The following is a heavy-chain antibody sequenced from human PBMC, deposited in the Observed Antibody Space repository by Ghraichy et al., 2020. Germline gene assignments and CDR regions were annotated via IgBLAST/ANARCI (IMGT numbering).Heavy chain of an antibody. CDR1: GYPFTGYY. Sequence: ASVKVSCKAAGYPFTGYYMHWVRQAPGQGLEWMGWINPNSGGTNYAQKFQGWVTMTRDTSISTAYMELSRLRSDDTAVYYCARGAVLAEGYSSGWYYWGQGTLVTGSS. D-gene: IGHD6-19*01. V-gene: IGHV1-2*04. CDR2: INPNSGGT. J-gene: IGHJ4*02. CDR3: ARGAVLAEGYSSGWYY.